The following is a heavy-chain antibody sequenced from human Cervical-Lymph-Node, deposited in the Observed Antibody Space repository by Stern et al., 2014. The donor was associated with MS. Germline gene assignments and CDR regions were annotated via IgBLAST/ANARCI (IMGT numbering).Heavy chain of an antibody. CDR1: GFTFSNYA. CDR3: AKGGTTGTTAYYGIDV. CDR2: ISYDGINK. V-gene: IGHV3-30*18. J-gene: IGHJ6*02. D-gene: IGHD1-1*01. Sequence: QVQLVQSGGGVVQPGGSLRLSCAASGFTFSNYAMHWVRQAPGKGLEWVTVISYDGINKYSADSVKGRFTISRDNSKNTVHLQMNSLRGEDTAVYYCAKGGTTGTTAYYGIDVWGQGTTVTVSS.